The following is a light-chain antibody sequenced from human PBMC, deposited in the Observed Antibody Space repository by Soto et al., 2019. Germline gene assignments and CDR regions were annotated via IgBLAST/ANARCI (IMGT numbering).Light chain of an antibody. Sequence: DIQMTQSPSTLSASVGDRVTITCRACQSISSWLAWYQQKPGKAPKLLIYKASSLESGVPSRFSGSGSGTEFTLTISSLQPDDFATYYCQQEKTFGHGTKVDIK. CDR1: QSISSW. CDR2: KAS. CDR3: QQEKT. J-gene: IGKJ1*01. V-gene: IGKV1-5*03.